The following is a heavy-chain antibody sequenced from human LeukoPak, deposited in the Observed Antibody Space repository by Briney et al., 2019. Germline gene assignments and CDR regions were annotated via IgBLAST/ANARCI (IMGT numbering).Heavy chain of an antibody. CDR2: INTDNGNT. CDR3: ARAHYGFWGGYFDY. V-gene: IGHV1-3*03. D-gene: IGHD3-3*01. Sequence: ASVKVSCKASGYTFTDYAMHWVRQAPGQSLEWMGWINTDNGNTKYSQEFQGRVTITRDTSASTAYMDLSSLRSEDMAVYYCARAHYGFWGGYFDYWGQGTLVTVSS. CDR1: GYTFTDYA. J-gene: IGHJ4*02.